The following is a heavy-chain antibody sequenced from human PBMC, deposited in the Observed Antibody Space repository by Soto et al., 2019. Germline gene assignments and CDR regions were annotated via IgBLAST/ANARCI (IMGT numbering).Heavy chain of an antibody. CDR3: ATNVLRYFDWLLSLDV. Sequence: GASVKVSCKASGYTFTSYYMHWVRQAPGQGLEWMGIINPSGGSTSYAQKFQGRVTMTRDTSTSTVYMELSSLRSEDTAVYYCATNVLRYFDWLLSLDVWGQGTTVTVSS. V-gene: IGHV1-46*03. CDR1: GYTFTSYY. J-gene: IGHJ6*02. CDR2: INPSGGST. D-gene: IGHD3-9*01.